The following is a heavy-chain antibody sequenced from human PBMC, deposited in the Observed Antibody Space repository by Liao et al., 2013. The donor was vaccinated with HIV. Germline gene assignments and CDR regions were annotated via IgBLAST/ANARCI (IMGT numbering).Heavy chain of an antibody. CDR2: IYYSGST. D-gene: IGHD1-26*01. V-gene: IGHV4-59*01. CDR1: GDSISSYY. J-gene: IGHJ3*02. Sequence: QVQLQESGPGLVKPSETLSLTCTVSGDSISSYYWSWIRQPPGKGLECIGYIYYSGSTNFNPSLKSRVTISVDTSKKQFSLKLSSVTAADTALYYCARIRPHSGSYPGDAFDIWGQGTMVTVS. CDR3: ARIRPHSGSYPGDAFDI.